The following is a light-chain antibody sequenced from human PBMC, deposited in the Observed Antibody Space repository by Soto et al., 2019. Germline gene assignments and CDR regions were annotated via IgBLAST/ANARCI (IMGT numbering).Light chain of an antibody. CDR1: QDIRSD. Sequence: AIPMTQFPSSLSASVGDRVTLTCRASQDIRSDVGWYHQGPGKAPKLLIYAASTLQSGGPSRCSGSGSGTDFTLTISSLQPEDFAVYYCQQYGGSPVTFGQGTRLEI. J-gene: IGKJ5*01. CDR3: QQYGGSPVT. CDR2: AAS. V-gene: IGKV1-6*01.